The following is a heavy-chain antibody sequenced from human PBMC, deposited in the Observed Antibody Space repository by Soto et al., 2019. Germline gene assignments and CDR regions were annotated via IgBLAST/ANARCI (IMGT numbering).Heavy chain of an antibody. CDR1: GFTFSDYY. D-gene: IGHD6-13*01. Sequence: QVQLVESGGGLVKPGGSLRLSCAASGFTFSDYYMSWIRQAPGKGLEWVSYISSSRSYTNYADSVKGRFTISRDNAKNSLYLQMNSLRAEDTAVYYCARVGSSSWYQAYWGQGTLVTVSS. V-gene: IGHV3-11*06. CDR3: ARVGSSSWYQAY. J-gene: IGHJ4*02. CDR2: ISSSRSYT.